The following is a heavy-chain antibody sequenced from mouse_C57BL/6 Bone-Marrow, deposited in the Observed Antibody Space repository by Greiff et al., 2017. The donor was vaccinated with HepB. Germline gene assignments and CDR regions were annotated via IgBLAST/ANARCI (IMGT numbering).Heavy chain of an antibody. Sequence: EVQLQQSGPELVKPGASVKISCKASGYTFTDYYMNWVKQSHGKSLEWIGDINPNNGGTSYNQKFKGKATLTVDKSSSTADMELRSLTSEDSAVYYCARMYYYGSSRYFDVWGTGTTVTVSS. CDR2: INPNNGGT. V-gene: IGHV1-26*01. J-gene: IGHJ1*03. CDR3: ARMYYYGSSRYFDV. CDR1: GYTFTDYY. D-gene: IGHD1-1*01.